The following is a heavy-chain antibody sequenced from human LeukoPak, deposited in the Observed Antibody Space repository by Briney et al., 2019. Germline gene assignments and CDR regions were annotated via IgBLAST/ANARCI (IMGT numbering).Heavy chain of an antibody. CDR2: IIPIFGTA. CDR3: ARERGAGVTDLFDY. J-gene: IGHJ4*02. D-gene: IGHD5-18*01. CDR1: GGTFSGYV. Sequence: SVKVSCKASGGTFSGYVISWVRQAPGQGLEWMGGIIPIFGTANYAQKFQGRVTITADESTSTAYMELSSLRSEDTAVYYCARERGAGVTDLFDYWGQGTLVTVSS. V-gene: IGHV1-69*13.